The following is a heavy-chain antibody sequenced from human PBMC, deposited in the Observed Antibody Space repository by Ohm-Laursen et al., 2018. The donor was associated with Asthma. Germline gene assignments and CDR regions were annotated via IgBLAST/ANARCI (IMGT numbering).Heavy chain of an antibody. D-gene: IGHD3-10*01. CDR1: GFTFRSYA. CDR2: ISYDGSNK. V-gene: IGHV3-30*04. Sequence: SLRLSCSASGFTFRSYAMHWVRQAPGKGLEWVAVISYDGSNKYYADSVKGRFTISRDNSKNTLYLQVNSLRAEDTAVYYCARDRITMVRGVIYYYYGMDVWGQGTTVTVSS. CDR3: ARDRITMVRGVIYYYYGMDV. J-gene: IGHJ6*02.